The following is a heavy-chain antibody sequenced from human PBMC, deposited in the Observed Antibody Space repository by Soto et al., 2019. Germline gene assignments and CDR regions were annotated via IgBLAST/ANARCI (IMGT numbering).Heavy chain of an antibody. J-gene: IGHJ4*02. V-gene: IGHV3-66*01. D-gene: IGHD4-4*01. Sequence: GGSLRLSCAASGFTVSSNYMSWVRQAPGKGLEWVSVIYSGSSTYYADSVKGRFTISRDNSKNTLYLQMNSLRAEDTAVYYCARDTGSNYPDGRLRYFDYWGQGTLVTVSS. CDR3: ARDTGSNYPDGRLRYFDY. CDR2: IYSGSST. CDR1: GFTVSSNY.